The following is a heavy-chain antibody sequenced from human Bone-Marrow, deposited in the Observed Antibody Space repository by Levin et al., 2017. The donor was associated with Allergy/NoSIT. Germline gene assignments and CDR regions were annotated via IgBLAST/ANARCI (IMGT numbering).Heavy chain of an antibody. CDR3: AHSLPEEYRYGYGKNNWFDP. CDR2: IYWDDDK. Sequence: SGPTLVKPTQTLTLTCTFSGFSLSTRGVGVGWIRQPPGKALEWLAVIYWDDDKRYSPSHKNRLTVTRDTSDNQVVLRMTNMDPVDTGTYYCAHSLPEEYRYGYGKNNWFDPWGQGVLVTVSS. V-gene: IGHV2-5*02. CDR1: GFSLSTRGVG. D-gene: IGHD5-18*01. J-gene: IGHJ5*02.